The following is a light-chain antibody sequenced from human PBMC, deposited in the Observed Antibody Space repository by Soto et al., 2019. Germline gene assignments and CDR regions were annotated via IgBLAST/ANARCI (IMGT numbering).Light chain of an antibody. CDR1: QTINKW. CDR2: MAS. V-gene: IGKV1-5*01. J-gene: IGKJ5*01. Sequence: DIQMTQSPSTLPGSVGDRVSITCRASQTINKWLAWYQKTAGKAPRILIYMASTLESGVPSRFSGSGSGTEFNLTISRLQPEDFAIYDCQQYNNWSITFGQGTKLDIK. CDR3: QQYNNWSIT.